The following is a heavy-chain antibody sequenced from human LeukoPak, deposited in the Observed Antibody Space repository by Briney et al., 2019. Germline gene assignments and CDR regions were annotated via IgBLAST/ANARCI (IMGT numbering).Heavy chain of an antibody. V-gene: IGHV3-30-3*01. CDR1: GFTFSTYA. D-gene: IGHD2-2*02. J-gene: IGHJ4*02. CDR3: AREHCSRTSCYTGGDY. CDR2: ISYDGSNK. Sequence: GGSLRLSCAASGFTFSTYAMHWVRQAPGKGLEWVALISYDGSNKYYADSVKGRFTISRDNSKNTLYLQVNSLRAEDTAVYYCAREHCSRTSCYTGGDYWGQGTPVTVSS.